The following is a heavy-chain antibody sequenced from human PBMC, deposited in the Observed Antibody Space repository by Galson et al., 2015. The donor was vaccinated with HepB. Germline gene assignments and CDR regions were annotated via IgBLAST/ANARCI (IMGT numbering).Heavy chain of an antibody. Sequence: SLRLSCAASGFTFSSYWMSWVRQAPGKGLEWVANIKQDGSEKYYVDSVKGRFTISRDNAKNSLYLQMNSLRAEDTAVYYCARVVPLGYCSGGSCATVSSQSGYFDIWGQGTMVTVSS. D-gene: IGHD2-15*01. CDR2: IKQDGSEK. CDR3: ARVVPLGYCSGGSCATVSSQSGYFDI. V-gene: IGHV3-7*03. CDR1: GFTFSSYW. J-gene: IGHJ3*02.